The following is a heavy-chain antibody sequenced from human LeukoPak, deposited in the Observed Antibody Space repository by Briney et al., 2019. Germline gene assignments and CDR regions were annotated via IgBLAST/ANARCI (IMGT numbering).Heavy chain of an antibody. D-gene: IGHD3-10*02. Sequence: GGSLRLSCAGSGFTFSSYEMNWVRQAPGKGLEGGSYISSSGSTIYYADSVKGRFTISRDNAKNSLYLQMNSLRAEDTAVYYCAELGITMIGGVWGKGTTVTISS. CDR1: GFTFSSYE. CDR2: ISSSGSTI. J-gene: IGHJ6*04. V-gene: IGHV3-48*03. CDR3: AELGITMIGGV.